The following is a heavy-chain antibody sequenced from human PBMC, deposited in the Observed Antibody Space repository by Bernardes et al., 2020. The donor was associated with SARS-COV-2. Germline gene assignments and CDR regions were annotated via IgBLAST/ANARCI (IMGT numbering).Heavy chain of an antibody. Sequence: SETLSLTCTVSGGSISSSSYYWGWIRQPPGKGLEWIGSIYYSGSTYYNPSLKSRVTISVDTSKNQFSLKVSSVTAADTAVYYCARLGTNYDILTGYYANWFDPWGQGTLVTVSS. CDR1: GGSISSSSYY. D-gene: IGHD3-9*01. CDR2: IYYSGST. V-gene: IGHV4-39*01. CDR3: ARLGTNYDILTGYYANWFDP. J-gene: IGHJ5*02.